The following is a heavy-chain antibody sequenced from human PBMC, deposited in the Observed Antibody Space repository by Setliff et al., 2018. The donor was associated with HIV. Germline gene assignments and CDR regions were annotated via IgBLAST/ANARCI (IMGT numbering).Heavy chain of an antibody. CDR2: IGTGGDT. Sequence: PGGSLRLSCAASGFTFSDYDFHWVRQVTGEGLEWVSAIGTGGDTYYADSVKGRFTISRENAKNTLYLQMNSLRAEDTAVYYCARGPTTVTNYYYYYMDVWGKGTTVTVSS. CDR3: ARGPTTVTNYYYYYMDV. CDR1: GFTFSDYD. V-gene: IGHV3-13*01. J-gene: IGHJ6*03. D-gene: IGHD4-17*01.